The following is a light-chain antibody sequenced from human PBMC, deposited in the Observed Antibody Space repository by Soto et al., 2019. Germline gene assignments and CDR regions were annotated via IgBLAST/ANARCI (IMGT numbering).Light chain of an antibody. J-gene: IGKJ1*01. CDR3: QQDNWYSP. CDR1: QSISSW. Sequence: DIQMTQSPSTLSASVGDRVTITCRASQSISSWLAWYQQKPGKAPTLLIYDASSLESGVPSRFGGSGSGTEFPPTISRLQADVVATYYCQQDNWYSPFGQGTKVEIK. CDR2: DAS. V-gene: IGKV1-5*01.